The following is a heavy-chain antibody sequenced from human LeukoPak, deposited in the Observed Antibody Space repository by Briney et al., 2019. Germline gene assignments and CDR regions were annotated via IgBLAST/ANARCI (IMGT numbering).Heavy chain of an antibody. CDR1: GGSFSGYY. CDR3: ASTVYYYGSGSYYGRRAFNY. D-gene: IGHD3-10*01. V-gene: IGHV4-34*01. Sequence: SETLSLTCAVYGGSFSGYYWSWIRQPPGKGLEWIGEINHSGSTNYNPSLKSRVTISVDTSKNQSSLKLSSVTAADTAVYYCASTVYYYGSGSYYGRRAFNYWGQGTLVTVSS. CDR2: INHSGST. J-gene: IGHJ4*02.